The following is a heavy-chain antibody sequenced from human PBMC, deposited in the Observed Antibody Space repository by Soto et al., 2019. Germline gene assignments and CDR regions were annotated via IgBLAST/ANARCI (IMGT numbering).Heavy chain of an antibody. Sequence: KLGESGGGVVQPGGSLRLSCAASGFVFSDYGMHWVRQAPGKGLEWVALITNDANNEFYRESVKGRFSISRGRSTNTVDLLMNRLRPEDTGVYYGAKEGAGGGRHFYYGMDVWGQGTTVTVSS. J-gene: IGHJ6*02. CDR1: GFVFSDYG. CDR3: AKEGAGGGRHFYYGMDV. D-gene: IGHD1-26*01. V-gene: IGHV3-30*02. CDR2: ITNDANNE.